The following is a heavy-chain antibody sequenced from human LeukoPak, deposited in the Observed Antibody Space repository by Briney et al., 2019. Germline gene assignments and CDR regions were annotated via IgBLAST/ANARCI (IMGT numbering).Heavy chain of an antibody. V-gene: IGHV3-11*04. J-gene: IGHJ4*02. CDR2: ISSSGCTI. CDR3: ARGTKWLLSLLDY. CDR1: GFTFSDYY. D-gene: IGHD3-3*01. Sequence: PGGSLRLSCAASGFTFSDYYMTWIRQAPGKGLEWVSYISSSGCTIYSADSVKGRFTISRDNAKNSLYLQMNSLRAEDTAVYYCARGTKWLLSLLDYWGQGTLVTVSS.